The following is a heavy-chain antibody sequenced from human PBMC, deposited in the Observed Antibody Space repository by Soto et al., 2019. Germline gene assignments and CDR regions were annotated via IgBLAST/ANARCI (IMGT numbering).Heavy chain of an antibody. D-gene: IGHD2-15*01. CDR3: ARGYCSGGTCYSRFFDY. CDR2: MFYSGST. CDR1: GGSISSRSYY. Sequence: PSETLSLTCTVSGGSISSRSYYWGWIRQSPGKGLEWIGSMFYSGSTYYNPSLKSRVTISVDTSKNQFSLKLSSVTAADTAVYYCARGYCSGGTCYSRFFDYWGQGTLVTVSS. V-gene: IGHV4-39*01. J-gene: IGHJ4*02.